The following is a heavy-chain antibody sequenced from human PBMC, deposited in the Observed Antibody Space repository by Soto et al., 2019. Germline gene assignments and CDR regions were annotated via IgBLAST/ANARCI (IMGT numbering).Heavy chain of an antibody. Sequence: GASVKVSCKASGGTISSYTMRWVQQAPGQGLEWMGRIIPILGIANYAQKFQGRVTITADKSTSTAYMELSSLRSEDTAVYYCARDRYCSSTSCPNDAFDIWGQGTMVTVSS. D-gene: IGHD2-2*01. CDR1: GGTISSYT. V-gene: IGHV1-69*04. CDR3: ARDRYCSSTSCPNDAFDI. CDR2: IIPILGIA. J-gene: IGHJ3*02.